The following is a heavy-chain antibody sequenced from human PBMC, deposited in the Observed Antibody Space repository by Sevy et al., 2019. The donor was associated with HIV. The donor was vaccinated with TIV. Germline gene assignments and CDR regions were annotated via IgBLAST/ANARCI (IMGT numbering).Heavy chain of an antibody. J-gene: IGHJ4*02. CDR1: GFSFSTYS. V-gene: IGHV3-48*02. CDR3: ARVAAVASTLYYFDF. CDR2: ISTSSSTI. D-gene: IGHD6-19*01. Sequence: GGSLRLSCVASGFSFSTYSMNWVRQAPGKGLEWVSYISTSSSTIYYADSVKGRFTISRDNAKRSLYLQMNSLRDEDTAVYYCARVAAVASTLYYFDFWGQGTLVTVSS.